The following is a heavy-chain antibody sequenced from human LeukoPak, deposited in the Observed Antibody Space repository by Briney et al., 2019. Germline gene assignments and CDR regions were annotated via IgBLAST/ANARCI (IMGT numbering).Heavy chain of an antibody. V-gene: IGHV1-46*01. Sequence: GASVKVSCKASGYTFTSYYMHWVRQAPGQGLEWMGIINPSGGSTSYAQKFQGRVTVTRDMSTSTVYMELSSLRSEDTAVYYCARDPRSSTTYYYYYMDVWGKGTTVTVSS. CDR3: ARDPRSSTTYYYYYMDV. J-gene: IGHJ6*03. CDR1: GYTFTSYY. CDR2: INPSGGST. D-gene: IGHD2-2*01.